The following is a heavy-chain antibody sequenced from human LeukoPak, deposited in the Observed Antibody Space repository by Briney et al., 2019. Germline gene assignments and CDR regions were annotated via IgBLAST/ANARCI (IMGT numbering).Heavy chain of an antibody. V-gene: IGHV3-30*02. CDR2: IQSDESNK. D-gene: IGHD2-8*01. J-gene: IGHJ4*02. CDR3: GIATEDYRLFF. Sequence: PGGSLRLSCTASGFTFSNYGFHWVRQAPGKGLEWVAFIQSDESNKHYADSAKGRFTVSRDNSKNTLYLQMNSLRPEDTADCTKGIATEDYRLFFWGQGALVTVSS. CDR1: GFTFSNYG.